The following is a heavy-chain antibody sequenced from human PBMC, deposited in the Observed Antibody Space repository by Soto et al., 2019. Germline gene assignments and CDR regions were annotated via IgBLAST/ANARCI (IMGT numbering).Heavy chain of an antibody. CDR2: IYHSGSI. CDR1: GDSISSRNW. J-gene: IGHJ2*01. CDR3: ARTPNCGGDCRLYFDL. D-gene: IGHD2-21*02. V-gene: IGHV4-4*02. Sequence: QVQLQESGPGLVKPSGTLSLTCAVSGDSISSRNWWSWVRQPPGKGLEWIGEIYHSGSINYNPSLKSRVTISVDKSKNQFSLNLSSVTAADTAVYYCARTPNCGGDCRLYFDLWGRGTLVTVSS.